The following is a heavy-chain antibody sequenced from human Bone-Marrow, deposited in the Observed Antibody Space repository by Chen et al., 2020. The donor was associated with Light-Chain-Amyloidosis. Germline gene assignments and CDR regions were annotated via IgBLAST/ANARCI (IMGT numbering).Heavy chain of an antibody. CDR1: GITFSSYW. CDR3: VVGAGYLFDF. Sequence: EVQLVESGGGLVQPGGSLRLSCAVSGITFSSYWLNWVRQAPGKGLEWVAIMKEDGSEKYYVDSVEGRFIISRDNAKNSLYLQMNGLRAEDTAVYYCVVGAGYLFDFWGQGTLVTVTS. CDR2: MKEDGSEK. V-gene: IGHV3-7*03. J-gene: IGHJ4*02. D-gene: IGHD2-2*01.